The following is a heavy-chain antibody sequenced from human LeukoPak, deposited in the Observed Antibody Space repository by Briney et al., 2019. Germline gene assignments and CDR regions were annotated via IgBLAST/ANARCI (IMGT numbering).Heavy chain of an antibody. J-gene: IGHJ4*02. D-gene: IGHD3-22*01. Sequence: SETLSPTCTVSGGSISSSSYYWGWIRQPPGKGLEWIGSIYYSGSTYYNPSLKSRVTISVDTSKNQFSLKLSSVTAADTAVYYCARLNDSSGYYVDYWGQGTLVTVSS. CDR1: GGSISSSSYY. V-gene: IGHV4-39*01. CDR3: ARLNDSSGYYVDY. CDR2: IYYSGST.